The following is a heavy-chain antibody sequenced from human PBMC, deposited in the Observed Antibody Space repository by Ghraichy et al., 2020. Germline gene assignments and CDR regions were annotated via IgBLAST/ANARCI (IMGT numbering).Heavy chain of an antibody. D-gene: IGHD4-17*01. J-gene: IGHJ3*02. CDR2: ISNNGGST. CDR1: GFTFSGYA. V-gene: IGHV3-64*01. Sequence: GGSLRLSCAASGFTFSGYAMHWVRQAPGKGLEYVCTISNNGGSTYYANSVKGRFTISRDNSKNTLYLEMGSLRSEDMALYYCARASKMTTVSFEAFAIWGHGTMVTVSS. CDR3: ARASKMTTVSFEAFAI.